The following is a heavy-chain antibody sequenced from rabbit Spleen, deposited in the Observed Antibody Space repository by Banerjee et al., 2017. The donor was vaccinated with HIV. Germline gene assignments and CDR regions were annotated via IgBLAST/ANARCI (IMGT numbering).Heavy chain of an antibody. J-gene: IGHJ6*01. CDR3: ARDLDGVIGWNFGR. CDR1: SFSFSDRDV. Sequence: QEQLVESGGGLVKPGASLTLTCKASSFSFSDRDVMCWVRQAPGKGLEWIACINAATGKPAYATWAECRFTIYRTASTTVTLQMTSRTDADTATYYCARDLDGVIGWNFGRWDPGTLVTV. D-gene: IGHD1-1*01. V-gene: IGHV1S45*01. CDR2: INAATGKP.